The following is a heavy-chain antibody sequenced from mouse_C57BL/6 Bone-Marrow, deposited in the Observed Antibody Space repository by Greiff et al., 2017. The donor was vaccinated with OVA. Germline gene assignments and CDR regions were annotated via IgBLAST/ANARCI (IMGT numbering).Heavy chain of an antibody. J-gene: IGHJ4*01. CDR1: YTFSRRVH. Sequence: VQLQESGPELARPWASVKISCQAFYTFSRRVHFAIRDTNYWMQWVKQRPGQGLEWIGAIYPGNCDISYNQKFKGKATLTADKSSSTAYMQLSSLTTEDSAVYYCATSQLGRGDAMDYWGQGTSVTVSS. CDR3: TEDSAVYYCATSQLGRGDAMDY. V-gene: IGHV1-87*01. D-gene: IGHD4-1*02. CDR2: GQGLEWIG.